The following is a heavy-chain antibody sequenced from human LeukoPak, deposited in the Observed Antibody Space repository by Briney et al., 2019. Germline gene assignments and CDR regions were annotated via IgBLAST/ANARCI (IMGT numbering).Heavy chain of an antibody. D-gene: IGHD3-22*01. CDR1: GGSISSYY. V-gene: IGHV4-4*07. Sequence: SETLSLTCTVSGGSISSYYWSWTRQPAGKGLEWIGRIYTSGSTNYNPSLKSRVTMSVDTSKNQFSLKLSSVTAADTAVYYCARYYDSSGYLAAFDIWGQGTMVTVSS. CDR3: ARYYDSSGYLAAFDI. CDR2: IYTSGST. J-gene: IGHJ3*02.